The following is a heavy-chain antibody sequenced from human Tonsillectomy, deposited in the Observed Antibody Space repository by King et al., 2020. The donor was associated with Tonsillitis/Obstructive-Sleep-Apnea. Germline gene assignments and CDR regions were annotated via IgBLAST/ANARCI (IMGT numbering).Heavy chain of an antibody. D-gene: IGHD3-22*01. CDR3: ARDSMSHYYDSSAYYTFAY. CDR2: ISPYNGDI. CDR1: GYTFSSYG. V-gene: IGHV1-18*01. J-gene: IGHJ4*02. Sequence: VQLVQSGAEVKKPGASVKVSCKASGYTFSSYGISWVRQAPGQGLEWMGWISPYNGDINYARKLQGRVTMTTGTSTSTAYMELRSLRSDDTAVYYCARDSMSHYYDSSAYYTFAYWGQGTLVTVSS.